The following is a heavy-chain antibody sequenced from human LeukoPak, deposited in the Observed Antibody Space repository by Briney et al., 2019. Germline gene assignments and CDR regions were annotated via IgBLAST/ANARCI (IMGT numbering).Heavy chain of an antibody. CDR1: GGSISSGDYY. Sequence: PSQTLSLTCTVSGGSISSGDYYWSWIRQPPGKGLEWIGYIYYSGSTYYNPSLKSRVTISVDTSKNQLSLKLSSVTAADTAAYYCARDRLQSNYSDYWGQGTLVTVSS. CDR3: ARDRLQSNYSDY. D-gene: IGHD3-16*02. V-gene: IGHV4-30-4*08. CDR2: IYYSGST. J-gene: IGHJ4*02.